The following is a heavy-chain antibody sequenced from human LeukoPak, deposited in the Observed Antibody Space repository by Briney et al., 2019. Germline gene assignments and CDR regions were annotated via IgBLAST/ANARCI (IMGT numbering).Heavy chain of an antibody. V-gene: IGHV4-34*01. D-gene: IGHD6-13*01. J-gene: IGHJ4*02. CDR3: AAGYLSSWYYFDY. CDR2: IHYSGSA. CDR1: GGSFSGYY. Sequence: SETLSLTCAVYGGSFSGYYWTWIRQPPGKGLEWIGEIHYSGSATYNPSLKSRVTISVDTSKNQFSLKLSSVTAADTAVYYCAAGYLSSWYYFDYWGQGTLVTVSS.